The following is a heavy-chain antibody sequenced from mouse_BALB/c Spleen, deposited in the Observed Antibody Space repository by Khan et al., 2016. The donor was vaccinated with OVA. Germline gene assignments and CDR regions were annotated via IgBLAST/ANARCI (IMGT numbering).Heavy chain of an antibody. CDR2: ISYDGSD. J-gene: IGHJ2*03. CDR1: GYSITSGYY. V-gene: IGHV3-6*02. CDR3: ARGARATDYFDH. D-gene: IGHD3-1*01. Sequence: EVKLEVSGPGLVKPSQSLSLTCSVTGYSITSGYYWNWIRQFPGNKLEWMGYISYDGSDNCNPSLKNRFSITRDTSKNQFFLKLKSVTTEDTATYYCARGARATDYFDHWGQGTRLPVSS.